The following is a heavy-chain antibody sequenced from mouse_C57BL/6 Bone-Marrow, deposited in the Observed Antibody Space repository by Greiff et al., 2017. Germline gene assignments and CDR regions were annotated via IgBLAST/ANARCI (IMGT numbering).Heavy chain of an antibody. J-gene: IGHJ2*01. CDR1: GYTFTSYW. D-gene: IGHD1-1*01. CDR3: ASNYYGSGVFDY. V-gene: IGHV1-72*01. Sequence: QVQLQQSGAELVKPGASVKLSCKASGYTFTSYWMHWVKQRPGRGLEWIGRIDPTSGGTKYNEKFKSKATLTVDKPSSTAYMQSSSLTSEDTAVYYCASNYYGSGVFDYWCQGTTLTVSS. CDR2: IDPTSGGT.